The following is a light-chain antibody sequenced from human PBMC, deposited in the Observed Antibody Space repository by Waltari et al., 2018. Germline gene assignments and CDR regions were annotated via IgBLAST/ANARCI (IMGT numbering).Light chain of an antibody. Sequence: VILTQSPATLSLFPGERATLSCSASQSVDNFLAWYQQKPGQAPRLLMYGASNRATGIPDRFSGSGSGTEFTLTISSLEPEDFAVYYCQKYSDSPHSFGQGTRVEIK. CDR1: QSVDNF. J-gene: IGKJ2*03. CDR2: GAS. V-gene: IGKV3-11*01. CDR3: QKYSDSPHS.